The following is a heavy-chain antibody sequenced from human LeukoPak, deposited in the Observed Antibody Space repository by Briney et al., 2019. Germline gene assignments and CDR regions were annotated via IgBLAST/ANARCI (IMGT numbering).Heavy chain of an antibody. CDR2: INPNSGGT. Sequence: PAASVKVSCKASGYSFTGYYIHWVRQAPGQGLEWMGWINPNSGGTNYAQKFQGRVTMTRDTSISTAYMELSRLRSDDTAVYYCARGDIVVLPAGIPHNWFDPWGQGTLVTVSS. CDR1: GYSFTGYY. CDR3: ARGDIVVLPAGIPHNWFDP. D-gene: IGHD2-2*02. J-gene: IGHJ5*02. V-gene: IGHV1-2*02.